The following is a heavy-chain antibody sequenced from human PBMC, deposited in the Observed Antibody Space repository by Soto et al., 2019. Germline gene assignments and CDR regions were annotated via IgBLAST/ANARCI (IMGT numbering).Heavy chain of an antibody. CDR1: GITFSDCY. CDR2: MSSSGDSI. CDR3: ARVRFGQWGYAMDV. D-gene: IGHD3-10*01. J-gene: IGHJ6*02. V-gene: IGHV3-11*01. Sequence: QVQLVESGGGLVKPGGSLRLSCAASGITFSDCYMNWIRQAPGKGLEWVSYMSSSGDSINYAGSVRGRFTVSRDNAKKSLYLQMNSLRAEDTAMYYCARVRFGQWGYAMDVWGQGTTVTVSS.